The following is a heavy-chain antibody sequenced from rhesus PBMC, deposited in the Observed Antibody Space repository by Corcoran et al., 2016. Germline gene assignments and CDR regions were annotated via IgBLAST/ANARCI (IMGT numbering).Heavy chain of an antibody. CDR2: IYGSGSST. J-gene: IGHJ4*01. CDR1: GGSISSSY. D-gene: IGHD6-43*01. CDR3: ARSSGYSSSYTFDY. V-gene: IGHV4-169*01. Sequence: QLQLQESGPGLVKPSETLSVTCAVSGGSISSSYWSWIRQAPGKGLAWIGYIYGSGSSTNYNPSLKSRVTLSVDTSKNQLSLKLSSVTTADTAVYYCARSSGYSSSYTFDYWGQGVLVTVSS.